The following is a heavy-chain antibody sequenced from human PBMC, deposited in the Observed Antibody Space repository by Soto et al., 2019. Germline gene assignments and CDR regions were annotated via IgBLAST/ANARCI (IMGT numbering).Heavy chain of an antibody. V-gene: IGHV3-30-3*01. CDR2: ISYDGSNK. D-gene: IGHD3-22*01. CDR3: ARDKLAGIDYYDSSGYYDY. Sequence: GSLRLSCAASGFTFSSYAMHWVRQAPGKGLEWVAVISYDGSNKYYADSVKGRFTISRDNSKNTLYLQMNSLRAEDTAVYYCARDKLAGIDYYDSSGYYDYWGQGTLVTVSS. CDR1: GFTFSSYA. J-gene: IGHJ4*02.